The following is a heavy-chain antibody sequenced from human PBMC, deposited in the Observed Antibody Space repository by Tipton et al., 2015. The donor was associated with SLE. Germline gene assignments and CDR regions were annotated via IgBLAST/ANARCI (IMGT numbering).Heavy chain of an antibody. CDR2: IYYSGST. V-gene: IGHV4-31*03. D-gene: IGHD3-22*01. J-gene: IGHJ4*02. CDR1: GGSISSGGYY. CDR3: ARDGSSGYYFDY. Sequence: TLSLTCTVSGGSISSGGYYWSWIRQHPGKGLEWIGYIYYSGSTYYNPSLKSRVTISVDTSKNQFSLKLGSVTAADTAVYYCARDGSSGYYFDYWGQGTLVAVSS.